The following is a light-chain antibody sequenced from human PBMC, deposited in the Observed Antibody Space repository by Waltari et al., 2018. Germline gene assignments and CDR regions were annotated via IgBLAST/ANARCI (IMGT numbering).Light chain of an antibody. Sequence: YELTQPPSVSVAPGKTAKISCGGHDSRDKTVPWYQQKPGQAPLLVMYDDTVRPSGIPKRISGSDTATLTIARVEAGDEAVYYCQVWDGDADHPVFGGGTKLTVL. CDR1: DSRDKT. J-gene: IGLJ2*01. V-gene: IGLV3-21*03. CDR3: QVWDGDADHPV. CDR2: DDT.